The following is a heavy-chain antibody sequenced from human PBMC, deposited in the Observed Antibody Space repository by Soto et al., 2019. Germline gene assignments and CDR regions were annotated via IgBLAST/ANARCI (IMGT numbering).Heavy chain of an antibody. CDR1: GGSISSGDYY. V-gene: IGHV4-30-4*01. Sequence: SETLSLTCTVSGGSISSGDYYWSWIRQPPGKGLEWIGHIYYSGSTYYNPSLKSRVTISVDTSKNQFSLNLSSVTAADTAVYYCARERPDGCKLDPWGQGTLVTVSS. CDR3: ARERPDGCKLDP. J-gene: IGHJ5*02. D-gene: IGHD6-19*01. CDR2: IYYSGST.